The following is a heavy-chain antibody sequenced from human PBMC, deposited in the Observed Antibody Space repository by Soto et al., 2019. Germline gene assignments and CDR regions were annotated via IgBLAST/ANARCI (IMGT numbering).Heavy chain of an antibody. Sequence: EXLKISCKGSGYXFTNYWLGWVRHMPGKGLEWMGIIYPGDSDTRYSPSFQGQVTISSDKSISTAYLQWSSLKASDTAMYYCARQSSGWHGVAVDYWGQGTLGTVSS. CDR1: GYXFTNYW. J-gene: IGHJ4*02. V-gene: IGHV5-51*01. CDR2: IYPGDSDT. CDR3: ARQSSGWHGVAVDY. D-gene: IGHD6-19*01.